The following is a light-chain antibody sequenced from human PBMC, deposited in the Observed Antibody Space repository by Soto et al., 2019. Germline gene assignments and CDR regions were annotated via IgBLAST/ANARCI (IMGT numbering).Light chain of an antibody. CDR3: QTWGTGILV. V-gene: IGLV4-69*01. CDR2: LNSGGSH. J-gene: IGLJ3*02. Sequence: QPVLTQSPSASASLGASVKLTCTLSSGHSSYAIAWHQQQPEKGPRYLMKLNSGGSHSKGDGIPDRFSGSGSGAERYLTISSLQSEDEADYYCQTWGTGILVFGGGTQLTVL. CDR1: SGHSSYA.